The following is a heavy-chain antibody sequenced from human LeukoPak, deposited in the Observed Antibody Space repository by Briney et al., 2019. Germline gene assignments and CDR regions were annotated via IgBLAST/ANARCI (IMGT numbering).Heavy chain of an antibody. CDR1: GGSISSSSYY. CDR2: IYYSGST. CDR3: ARHTAPDYGGNSAFDY. D-gene: IGHD4-23*01. V-gene: IGHV4-39*01. Sequence: SSETLSLTCTVSGGSISSSSYYWGWIRQPPGKGLEWIGSIYYSGSTYYNPSLKSRVTISVDTSKNQFSLKLSSVTAADTAVYYCARHTAPDYGGNSAFDYWGQGTLVTVSS. J-gene: IGHJ4*02.